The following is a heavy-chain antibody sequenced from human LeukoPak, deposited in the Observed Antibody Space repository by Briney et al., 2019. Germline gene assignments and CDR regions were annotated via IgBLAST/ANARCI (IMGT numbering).Heavy chain of an antibody. V-gene: IGHV1-18*01. CDR3: ARDGDSSGYYYYYYYYCMDV. Sequence: ASVKVSCKASGYTFTSYGISWVRQAPGQGLEWMGWISAYNGNTNYAQKLQGRVTMTTDTSTSTAYMELRSLRSDDTAVYYCARDGDSSGYYYYYYYYCMDVWGKGTTVTLSS. CDR1: GYTFTSYG. J-gene: IGHJ6*03. CDR2: ISAYNGNT. D-gene: IGHD3-22*01.